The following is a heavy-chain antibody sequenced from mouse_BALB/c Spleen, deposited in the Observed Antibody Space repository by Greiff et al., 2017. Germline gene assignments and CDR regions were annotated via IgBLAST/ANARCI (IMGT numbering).Heavy chain of an antibody. D-gene: IGHD1-3*01. V-gene: IGHV5-17*02. CDR2: ISSGSSTT. J-gene: IGHJ4*01. CDR3: ARRGKGDYAMDY. CDR1: GFTFSSFG. Sequence: VQLKESGGGLVQPGGSRKLSCAASGFTFSSFGMHWVRQAPEKGLEWVAYISSGSSTTYYADTVKGRFTISRDNPKNTLFLQMTSPRSEDAAMYYCARRGKGDYAMDYWGQGTSVTVSS.